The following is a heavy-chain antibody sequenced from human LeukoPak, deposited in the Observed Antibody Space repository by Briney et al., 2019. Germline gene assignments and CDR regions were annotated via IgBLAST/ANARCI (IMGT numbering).Heavy chain of an antibody. Sequence: GGSLRLSCGASGFVFDDYDMHWVRQAPGKGLEWVAFIRSDGYHTYYTDSVKGRFIITRDNFKNTLYLQMNSLRLEDMAVYYCAKPSGSGVDYWGRGTWVTVSS. CDR3: AKPSGSGVDY. CDR1: GFVFDDYD. CDR2: IRSDGYHT. V-gene: IGHV3-30*02. J-gene: IGHJ4*02. D-gene: IGHD1-26*01.